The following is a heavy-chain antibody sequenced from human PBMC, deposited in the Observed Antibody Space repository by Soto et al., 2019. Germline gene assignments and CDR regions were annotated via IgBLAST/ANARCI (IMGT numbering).Heavy chain of an antibody. J-gene: IGHJ6*02. CDR2: IRWNSGAA. CDR3: VKDSNYYGMDV. Sequence: EVQLVESGGGLVQPGNSVRLSCAASGFTFDSYALHWVRQPPGKGLEWVSGIRWNSGAAVSADSVKGRFTISTDNAKKSLYLHMNSLRAEDTVLYYCVKDSNYYGMDVWGQGTAVIVSS. CDR1: GFTFDSYA. V-gene: IGHV3-9*01.